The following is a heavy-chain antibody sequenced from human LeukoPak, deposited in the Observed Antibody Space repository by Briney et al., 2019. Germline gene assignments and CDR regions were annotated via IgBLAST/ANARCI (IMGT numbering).Heavy chain of an antibody. CDR1: GGSFSDYF. V-gene: IGHV4-34*01. D-gene: IGHD3-22*01. CDR3: ARPRGYYDSSGYYSNWFDP. Sequence: SETLSLTCAVYGGSFSDYFWSWIRQPPGKGLEWIGEISHSGSTTYNPSLRSRVTISGDTSKKQFSLKLSSVTAADTAVYYCARPRGYYDSSGYYSNWFDPWGQGTLVTVSS. J-gene: IGHJ5*02. CDR2: ISHSGST.